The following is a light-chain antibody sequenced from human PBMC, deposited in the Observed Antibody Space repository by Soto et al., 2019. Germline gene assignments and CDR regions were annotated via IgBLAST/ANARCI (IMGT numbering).Light chain of an antibody. Sequence: VMTQAPATLSVSPGERGTLSCRASQSVSDDVAWYQQKPGQAPRLLIYEASNRATGIPARFSGSGSGTDFTLNISRLEPEDFAVYYCQQRSKWPPEVTFGQGTRLEIK. CDR3: QQRSKWPPEVT. CDR2: EAS. V-gene: IGKV3-11*01. CDR1: QSVSDD. J-gene: IGKJ5*01.